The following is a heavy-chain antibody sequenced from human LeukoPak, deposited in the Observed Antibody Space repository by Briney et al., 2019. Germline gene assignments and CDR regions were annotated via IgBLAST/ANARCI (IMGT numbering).Heavy chain of an antibody. Sequence: GSSVKVSCKASGGTFSSYAISWVRQAPGQGLEWMGGIIPIFGTANYAQKFQGRVTITADESTSTAYMELSSLRSEDTAVYYCAAGYSSGWYVDYYFDHWGQGTLVTVSS. J-gene: IGHJ4*02. CDR3: AAGYSSGWYVDYYFDH. V-gene: IGHV1-69*01. D-gene: IGHD6-19*01. CDR2: IIPIFGTA. CDR1: GGTFSSYA.